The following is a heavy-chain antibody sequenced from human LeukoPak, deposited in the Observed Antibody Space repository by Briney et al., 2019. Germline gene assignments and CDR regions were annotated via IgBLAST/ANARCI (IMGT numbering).Heavy chain of an antibody. CDR3: ARGISGNYYAVDI. CDR1: GGSISSNY. V-gene: IGHV4-59*01. J-gene: IGHJ3*02. D-gene: IGHD1-26*01. Sequence: SETLSLTCSVSGGSISSNYWSWIRQPPGKELEWIGYLYYSGSTNYNPSLKSRVTISVDTSKDQFSLNLTSVTAADTAAYYCARGISGNYYAVDIWGQATMVTVSA. CDR2: LYYSGST.